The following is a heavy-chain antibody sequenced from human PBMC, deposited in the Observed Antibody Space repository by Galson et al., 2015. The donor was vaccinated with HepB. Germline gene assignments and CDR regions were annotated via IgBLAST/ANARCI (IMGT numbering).Heavy chain of an antibody. CDR3: ARDSGGGYYYDSSGYYYGWFDP. Sequence: SLRLSCAASGFTFSSYSMNWVRQAPGKGLEWVSYISSSSSTIYYADSVKGRFTISRDNAKNSLYLQMNSLRAEDTAVYYCARDSGGGYYYDSSGYYYGWFDPWGQGTLVTVSS. D-gene: IGHD3-22*01. CDR1: GFTFSSYS. V-gene: IGHV3-48*01. J-gene: IGHJ5*02. CDR2: ISSSSSTI.